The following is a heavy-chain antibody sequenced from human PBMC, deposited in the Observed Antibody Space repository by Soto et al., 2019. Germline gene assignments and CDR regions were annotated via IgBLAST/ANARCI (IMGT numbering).Heavy chain of an antibody. CDR2: INAGNGNT. J-gene: IGHJ6*03. CDR3: ARDALSWYYDILTGYHYYYYMDV. V-gene: IGHV1-3*01. Sequence: ASVKLSCKASGYTFTSYAMHWVRQAPGQRLEWMGWINAGNGNTKYSQKFQGRVTITRDTSASTAYMELSSLRSEDTAVYYCARDALSWYYDILTGYHYYYYMDVWGKGTTVTVSS. D-gene: IGHD3-9*01. CDR1: GYTFTSYA.